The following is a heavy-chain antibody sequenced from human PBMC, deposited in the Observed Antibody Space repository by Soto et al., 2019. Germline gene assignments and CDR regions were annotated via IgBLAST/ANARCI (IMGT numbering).Heavy chain of an antibody. CDR3: ARPSGSLAARGMDV. CDR1: GYSLTSYW. Sequence: PGESLTISCKDSGYSLTSYWIGWVPQMPGKGLEWMGIIYPGDSDTRYSPSFQGQVTISADKAISTAYLQWSSLKASDTAMYYCARPSGSLAARGMDVWGQGTTVTVSS. V-gene: IGHV5-51*01. D-gene: IGHD6-6*01. CDR2: IYPGDSDT. J-gene: IGHJ6*01.